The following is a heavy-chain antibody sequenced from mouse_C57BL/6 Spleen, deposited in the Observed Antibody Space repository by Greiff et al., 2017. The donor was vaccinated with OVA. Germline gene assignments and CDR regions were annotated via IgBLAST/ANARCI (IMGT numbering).Heavy chain of an antibody. J-gene: IGHJ2*01. CDR3: AREDYYGSSYY. D-gene: IGHD1-1*01. V-gene: IGHV1-81*01. CDR1: GFTFTSYG. Sequence: VQLQQSGAELARPGASVKLSCKASGFTFTSYGISWVKQSTGQGLEWIGEIYPRSGNTYYNETLKGKATLTADKSSSTEYMELRSLTSEDSAVYFCAREDYYGSSYYWGQGTTLTVSS. CDR2: IYPRSGNT.